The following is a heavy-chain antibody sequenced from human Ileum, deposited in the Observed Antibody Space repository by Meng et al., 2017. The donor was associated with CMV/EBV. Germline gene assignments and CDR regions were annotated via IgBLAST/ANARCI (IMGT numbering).Heavy chain of an antibody. CDR1: GYGFSGYH. V-gene: IGHV1-2*02. CDR3: VRTWKQWWTPDFEH. CDR2: ITGDSGDI. Sequence: ASAQVSCKASGYGFSGYHMNWVRQAPGQGLEWMGRITGDSGDIKYAQKFQGRVTLTRDTYISTAYMELTRLTTDDTAVYFCVRTWKQWWTPDFEHWGQGTMVTVSS. J-gene: IGHJ4*01. D-gene: IGHD2-15*01.